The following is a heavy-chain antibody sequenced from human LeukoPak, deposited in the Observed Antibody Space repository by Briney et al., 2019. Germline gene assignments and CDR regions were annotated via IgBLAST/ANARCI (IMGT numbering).Heavy chain of an antibody. Sequence: GGSLRLSCAASGFTFTNSWMAWVRQAPGKGLEWVAFIYNDGYNKYYADSVKGRFTISRDNSKNTVYLQMNSLSADDTAIFYCAKRGDYSNNFYIDVWGKGTTVTVFS. CDR1: GFTFTNSW. CDR2: IYNDGYNK. D-gene: IGHD4-11*01. J-gene: IGHJ6*03. CDR3: AKRGDYSNNFYIDV. V-gene: IGHV3-30*02.